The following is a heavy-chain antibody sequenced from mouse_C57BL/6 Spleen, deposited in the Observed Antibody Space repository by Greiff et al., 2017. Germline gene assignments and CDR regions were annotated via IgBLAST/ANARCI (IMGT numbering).Heavy chain of an antibody. J-gene: IGHJ2*01. CDR3: ASHYYYGSSPFDY. V-gene: IGHV3-6*01. CDR2: ISYDGSN. D-gene: IGHD1-1*01. CDR1: GYSITSGYY. Sequence: DVQLQESGPGLVKPSQSLSLTCSVTGYSITSGYYWNWIRQFPGNKLEWMGYISYDGSNNYNPSLKNRLSITRDTSKNQFFLKLNSVTTEDTATYYCASHYYYGSSPFDYWGQGTTLTVSS.